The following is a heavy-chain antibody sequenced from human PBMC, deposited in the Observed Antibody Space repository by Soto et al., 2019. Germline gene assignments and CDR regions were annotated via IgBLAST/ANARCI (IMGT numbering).Heavy chain of an antibody. CDR1: GYIFSTYG. CDR3: ARAEAYSTSWYAMDV. V-gene: IGHV1-18*01. CDR2: ISGYNGNT. J-gene: IGHJ6*02. Sequence: QAPLVQSGAEVKKPGASVKVSCKASGYIFSTYGITWVRQAPGQGLEWMGWISGYNGNTDDGQKLQGRVSMTIDPTMSTAYMDLRSLRSDDTAVYYCARAEAYSTSWYAMDVWGQGTTVIVSS. D-gene: IGHD2-2*01.